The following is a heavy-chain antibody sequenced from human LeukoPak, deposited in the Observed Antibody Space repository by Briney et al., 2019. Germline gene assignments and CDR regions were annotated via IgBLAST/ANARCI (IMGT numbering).Heavy chain of an antibody. D-gene: IGHD4/OR15-4a*01. Sequence: GGSLRLSCAASGFSFRDYYISWIRQAPGQGLEWLSFISASGNIIHYEDSVKGRFTISRDDAKNSVFLQMNSLKTEDTALYYCARHMVITPFDSWGQGTLVTVSS. CDR1: GFSFRDYY. CDR2: ISASGNII. V-gene: IGHV3-11*01. CDR3: ARHMVITPFDS. J-gene: IGHJ4*02.